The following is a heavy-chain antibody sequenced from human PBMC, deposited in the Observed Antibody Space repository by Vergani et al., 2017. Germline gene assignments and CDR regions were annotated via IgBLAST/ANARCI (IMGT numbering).Heavy chain of an antibody. D-gene: IGHD3-22*01. CDR2: IDPRDSYT. CDR3: ARHNVLWSPGSDSSGYHNANFDY. J-gene: IGHJ4*02. Sequence: EVQLVQSGAEVKKPGESLRISCKGSGYSFTSYWISWVRQMPGKGLEWMGRIDPRDSYTNYSPSFQGHVTISADKSISTAYLQWSSLKASDTAMYYCARHNVLWSPGSDSSGYHNANFDYWGQGTLVTVSS. CDR1: GYSFTSYW. V-gene: IGHV5-10-1*03.